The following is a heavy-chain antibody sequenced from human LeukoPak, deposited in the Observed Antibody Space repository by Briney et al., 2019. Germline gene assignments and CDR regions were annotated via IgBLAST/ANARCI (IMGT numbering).Heavy chain of an antibody. CDR1: GFTFRSSA. J-gene: IGHJ4*02. V-gene: IGHV1-58*02. D-gene: IGHD5-12*01. CDR3: AALQLVATNRGGLFDY. Sequence: SVEVSCKASGFTFRSSAIQWVRQARGQRLEWIGWIVVGSGNTNYAQKFQERVTITRDMSTSTAYMELSSLRSEDTAVYYCAALQLVATNRGGLFDYWGQGTLVTVSS. CDR2: IVVGSGNT.